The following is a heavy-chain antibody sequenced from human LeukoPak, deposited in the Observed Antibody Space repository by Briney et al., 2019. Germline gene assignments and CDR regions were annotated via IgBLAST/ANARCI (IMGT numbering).Heavy chain of an antibody. D-gene: IGHD6-19*01. J-gene: IGHJ6*02. CDR2: ISSSSSYI. CDR3: ARDKGEQWLVDYYYYYGMDV. Sequence: GGSLRLSCAASGFTFSSYSMNWVRQAPGKGLERVSSISSSSSYIYYADSVKGRFTISRDNAKNSLYLQMNSLRAEDTAVYYCARDKGEQWLVDYYYYYGMDVWGQGTTVTVSS. V-gene: IGHV3-21*01. CDR1: GFTFSSYS.